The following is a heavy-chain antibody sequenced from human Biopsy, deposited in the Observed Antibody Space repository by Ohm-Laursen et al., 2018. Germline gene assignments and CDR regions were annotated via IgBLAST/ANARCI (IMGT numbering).Heavy chain of an antibody. CDR2: IFYSANT. CDR3: ARLGSGDYFPTFFDF. Sequence: TLSLTCTVSGVSINGGRYYWNWIRHHPGKGLEWIGNIFYSANTYYNPSLKSRVTISVDTSKNQFSLKLSSMTAADTAVYYCARLGSGDYFPTFFDFWGQGALVTVSS. J-gene: IGHJ4*02. CDR1: GVSINGGRYY. D-gene: IGHD5-12*01. V-gene: IGHV4-31*03.